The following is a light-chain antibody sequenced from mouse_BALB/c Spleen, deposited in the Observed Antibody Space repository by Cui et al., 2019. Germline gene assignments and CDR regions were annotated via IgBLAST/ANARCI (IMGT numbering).Light chain of an antibody. Sequence: IVLIPSRTTMHALHGEKITITCSASSSKNSNYLHWYQQKPGFSPKLLIYRTSNLASGVPARMSGSGSGSSYSLTIGTMEAEDVATYYCQQGSSIPLTFGAGTKLELK. CDR3: QQGSSIPLT. CDR1: SSKNSNY. J-gene: IGKJ5*01. CDR2: RTS. V-gene: IGKV4-91*01.